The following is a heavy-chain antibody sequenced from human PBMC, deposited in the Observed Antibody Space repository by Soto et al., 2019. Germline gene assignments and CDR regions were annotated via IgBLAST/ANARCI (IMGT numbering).Heavy chain of an antibody. D-gene: IGHD3-22*01. V-gene: IGHV4-38-2*01. Sequence: SETLSLTCAVSGYSISSGYYWGWLRQPPGKGLEWIGRIYHGGSTYYNPSLNSRVTLSIDMTNNHVSLILNSVTAADTAVYYCARVGPWVPYYYDSSPYTFENWFDPWGQGTLVTVSS. CDR1: GYSISSGYY. J-gene: IGHJ5*02. CDR3: ARVGPWVPYYYDSSPYTFENWFDP. CDR2: IYHGGST.